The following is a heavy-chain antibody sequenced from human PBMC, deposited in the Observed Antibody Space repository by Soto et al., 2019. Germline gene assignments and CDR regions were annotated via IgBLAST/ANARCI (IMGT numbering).Heavy chain of an antibody. J-gene: IGHJ4*01. V-gene: IGHV3-30*18. Sequence: QVQLVESGGGVVQPGRSLRLSCAASGFTFSSYGMHWVRQAPGKGLEWVAVISYDGSNKYYADSVKGRFTISSDNSKNTMDLQMNSLRAEDTAVYYCAKDTIAVAPTFDYWGQGTLVTVSS. CDR1: GFTFSSYG. CDR3: AKDTIAVAPTFDY. CDR2: ISYDGSNK. D-gene: IGHD6-19*01.